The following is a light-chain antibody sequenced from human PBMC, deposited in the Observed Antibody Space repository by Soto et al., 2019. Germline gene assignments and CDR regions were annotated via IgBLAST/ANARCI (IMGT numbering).Light chain of an antibody. Sequence: QSVLTQPPSASGSPGQSVTISCTGTSSDVGGYNYVSWYQQHPGKAPKLMIYEVSKRPSGVPDRFSGSKSGNTASLTVSGLQAEDEDDYYCSSYAGSNNYVFGTGTKVTAL. CDR3: SSYAGSNNYV. CDR1: SSDVGGYNY. V-gene: IGLV2-8*01. CDR2: EVS. J-gene: IGLJ1*01.